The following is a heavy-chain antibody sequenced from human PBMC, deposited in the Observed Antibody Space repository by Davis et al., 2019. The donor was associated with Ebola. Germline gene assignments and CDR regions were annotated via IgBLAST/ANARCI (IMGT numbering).Heavy chain of an antibody. CDR1: GFTFSHYW. V-gene: IGHV3-7*01. J-gene: IGHJ4*02. CDR2: IDQDGSDK. CDR3: ARANWGSADY. Sequence: GESLKISCAVSGFTFSHYWMSWVRQAPGKGLEWVANIDQDGSDKYYVDSVKGRFTISRDNTKNSLYLQMNSLRVEDTAVYYRARANWGSADYWGQGTQVTVSS. D-gene: IGHD7-27*01.